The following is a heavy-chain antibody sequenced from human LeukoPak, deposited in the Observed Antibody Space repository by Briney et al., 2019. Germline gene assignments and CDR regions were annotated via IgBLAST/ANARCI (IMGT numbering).Heavy chain of an antibody. J-gene: IGHJ4*02. V-gene: IGHV3-21*01. CDR3: ARDGVDVLRFLEWSLDY. Sequence: GGSLRLSCAASGFTFSSYSMNWVRQAPGKGLEWVSSISSSSSYIYYADSVKGRFTISRDNAKNSLYLQLNSLRAEDTAVYYCARDGVDVLRFLEWSLDYWGQGTLVTVSS. CDR2: ISSSSSYI. CDR1: GFTFSSYS. D-gene: IGHD3-3*01.